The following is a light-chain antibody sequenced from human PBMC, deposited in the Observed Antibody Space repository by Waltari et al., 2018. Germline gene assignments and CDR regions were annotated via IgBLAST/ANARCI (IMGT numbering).Light chain of an antibody. J-gene: IGKJ4*01. CDR1: QSVTSNS. CDR3: QQYDGEVVT. V-gene: IGKV3-20*01. Sequence: EIVLTQPPGTLSLSPEQRPPLSRRASQSVTSNSLTWYQQKPGQAPRLLIYGTSSRATGIPDRFSGSGSGTDFTLTISRLEAEDFAVYYCQQYDGEVVTFGGGTKVEI. CDR2: GTS.